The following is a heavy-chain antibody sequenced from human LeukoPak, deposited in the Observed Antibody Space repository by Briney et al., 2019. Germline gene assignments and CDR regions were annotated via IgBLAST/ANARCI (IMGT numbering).Heavy chain of an antibody. CDR3: ARGGYSGSDWTT. Sequence: SETLSLTCTVSGGSISSYYWSWIRQPAGKGLEWIGYIYHSGDTRYNPSLKSRVTISVDTSKGQFSLKVSSVTAADTAVYYCARGGYSGSDWTTWGQGTLVTVSS. CDR1: GGSISSYY. D-gene: IGHD5-12*01. V-gene: IGHV4-59*01. CDR2: IYHSGDT. J-gene: IGHJ5*02.